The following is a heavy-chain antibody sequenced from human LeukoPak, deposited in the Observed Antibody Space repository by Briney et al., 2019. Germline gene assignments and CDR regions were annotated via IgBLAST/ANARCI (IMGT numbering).Heavy chain of an antibody. J-gene: IGHJ4*02. V-gene: IGHV3-23*01. CDR3: ARDVGYLDY. D-gene: IGHD3-16*01. CDR2: ISGSGGST. Sequence: PGGSLRLSCVASGFTFSSYAVSWVRQAPGKGLEWVSVISGSGGSTHYADSVKGRFTISRDNSKNTLYLQMNSLRAEDTAVYYCARDVGYLDYWGQGTLVTVSS. CDR1: GFTFSSYA.